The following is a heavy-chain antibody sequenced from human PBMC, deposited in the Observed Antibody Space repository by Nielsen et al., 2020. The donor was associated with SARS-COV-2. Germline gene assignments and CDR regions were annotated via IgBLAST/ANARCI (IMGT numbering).Heavy chain of an antibody. CDR1: GYTFTGYY. D-gene: IGHD1-1*01. J-gene: IGHJ6*03. Sequence: ASVKVSCKASGYTFTGYYMHWVRQAPGQGLEWMGWINPNSGGTNYAQKFQGWVTMTRDTSISTAYMELSRLRSDDTAVYYCARGRLERPFYYYYMDVWGKGTTVTVSS. CDR3: ARGRLERPFYYYYMDV. CDR2: INPNSGGT. V-gene: IGHV1-2*04.